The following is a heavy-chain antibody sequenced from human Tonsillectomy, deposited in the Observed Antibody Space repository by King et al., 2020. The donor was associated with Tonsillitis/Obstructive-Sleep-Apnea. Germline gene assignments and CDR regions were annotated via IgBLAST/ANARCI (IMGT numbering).Heavy chain of an antibody. D-gene: IGHD6-6*01. Sequence: EVQLVESGAEVKKPGESLKISCKGSGYSFTSYWIGWVRQMPGKGLEWMGIIYPGDSDTRYSPSFQGQVTISAGKSISTAYLQWSSLKASDTAMYYCARHEYSSAEGGHNWFDPWGQGTLVTVSS. CDR3: ARHEYSSAEGGHNWFDP. J-gene: IGHJ5*02. CDR1: GYSFTSYW. CDR2: IYPGDSDT. V-gene: IGHV5-51*01.